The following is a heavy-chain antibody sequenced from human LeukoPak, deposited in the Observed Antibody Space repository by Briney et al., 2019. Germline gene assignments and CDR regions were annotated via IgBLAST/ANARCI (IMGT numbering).Heavy chain of an antibody. V-gene: IGHV4-39*07. CDR2: IYYSGST. CDR3: ARVHSSGWYYFDY. J-gene: IGHJ4*02. CDR1: GGSISSSSYY. D-gene: IGHD6-19*01. Sequence: PSETLSLTCTVSGGSISSSSYYWGWIRQPPGKGLEWIGSIYYSGSTYYNPSLKSRVTISVDTSKNQFSLKLSSVTAADTAVYYCARVHSSGWYYFDYWGQGTLVTVSS.